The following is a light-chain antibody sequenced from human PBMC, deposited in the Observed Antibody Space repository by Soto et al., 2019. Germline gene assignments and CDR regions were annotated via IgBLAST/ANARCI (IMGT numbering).Light chain of an antibody. CDR1: QTISTN. CDR2: SAS. CDR3: QQYHNWPWT. Sequence: DRVMTQSPATLSVSPGYRATLSCRASQTISTNLAWYQQKPGQAPRLLIHSASTRATGIPARFSGSGSGTEFTLTISSLQSEDFAVYYCQQYHNWPWTFGQGTEVENK. V-gene: IGKV3-15*01. J-gene: IGKJ1*01.